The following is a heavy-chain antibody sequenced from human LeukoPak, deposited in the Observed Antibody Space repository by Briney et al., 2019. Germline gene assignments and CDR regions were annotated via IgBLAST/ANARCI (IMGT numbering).Heavy chain of an antibody. CDR2: IIPIFGTA. J-gene: IGHJ4*02. V-gene: IGHV1-69*05. CDR1: GYTFTSYY. Sequence: ASVKVSCKASGYTFTSYYMHWVRQAPGQGLEWMGRIIPIFGTANYAQKFQGRVTITTDESTSTAYIELSSLRSEDTAVYYCALLPGDDFDYWGQGTLVTVSS. CDR3: ALLPGDDFDY. D-gene: IGHD3-10*01.